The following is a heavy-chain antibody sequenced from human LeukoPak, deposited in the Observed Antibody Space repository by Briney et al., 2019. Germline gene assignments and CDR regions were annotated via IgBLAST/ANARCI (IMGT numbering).Heavy chain of an antibody. Sequence: RGSLRLSCAASGFTFSSYWMHWVRQPPGKGLVWVSRIKSDGSSTTYADPVKGRFTVSRDNAKNTLYLEMNSLRAEDTAVYYCARGPYSSRVDYWGQGTLVTVSS. D-gene: IGHD6-13*01. CDR1: GFTFSSYW. J-gene: IGHJ4*02. V-gene: IGHV3-74*01. CDR2: IKSDGSST. CDR3: ARGPYSSRVDY.